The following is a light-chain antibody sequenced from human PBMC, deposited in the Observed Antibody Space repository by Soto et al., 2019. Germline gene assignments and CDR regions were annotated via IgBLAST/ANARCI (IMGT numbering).Light chain of an antibody. CDR2: STN. V-gene: IGLV8-61*01. CDR1: SGSVSSVHY. Sequence: QTVVTQEPPFSVSPGGTVTLTCGLSSGSVSSVHYPSWYQQTPGQAPRTLIYSTNTRSSGVPDRFSGSILGSKAALTITGAQADDESDYYCVLYMGSGIWVFGGGTKVTVL. J-gene: IGLJ3*02. CDR3: VLYMGSGIWV.